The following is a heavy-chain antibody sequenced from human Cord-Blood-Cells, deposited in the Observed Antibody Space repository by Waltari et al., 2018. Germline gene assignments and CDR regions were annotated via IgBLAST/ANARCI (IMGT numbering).Heavy chain of an antibody. CDR2: IYTSGST. Sequence: QVQLQESGPGLVKPSETLSLTCTVSGGSISSYYWSWIRQPAGKGLEWIGRIYTSGSTNYHPSLKSRVTMSVDTSKNQFSLKLSSVTAADTAVYYCARDSDSGSWYWFDPWGQGTLVTVSS. CDR3: ARDSDSGSWYWFDP. V-gene: IGHV4-4*07. CDR1: GGSISSYY. J-gene: IGHJ5*02. D-gene: IGHD6-13*01.